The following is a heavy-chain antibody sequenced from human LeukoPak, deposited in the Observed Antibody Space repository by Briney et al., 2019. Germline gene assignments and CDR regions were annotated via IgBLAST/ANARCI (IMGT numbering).Heavy chain of an antibody. CDR2: ISSSSSTI. CDR1: GFTFSSYS. Sequence: GGSLRLSCAASGFTFSSYSMNWVRQAPGKGLEWVSFISSSSSTIYYADSVKGRFTISRDNAKNSLYLQMNSLRAEDTAVYYCARDAHAYYGMDVWGQGTTVTVSS. J-gene: IGHJ6*02. CDR3: ARDAHAYYGMDV. V-gene: IGHV3-48*01.